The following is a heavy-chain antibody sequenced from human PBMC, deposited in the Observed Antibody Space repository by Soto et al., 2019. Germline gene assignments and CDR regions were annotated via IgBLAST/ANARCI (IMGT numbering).Heavy chain of an antibody. J-gene: IGHJ5*02. CDR1: GFAFSTYS. V-gene: IGHV3-48*02. CDR3: ARDNGMAGSFDP. CDR2: ISFSSTTI. Sequence: QLVESGVGLVQPGGSLRLSCAASGFAFSTYSMNWVRKAPGKGLEWVSYISFSSTTIFYADSVRGRFTISRDNAKNSLYLQMNTLRDEDTAVYYCARDNGMAGSFDPWGQGTLVTVSS. D-gene: IGHD2-8*01.